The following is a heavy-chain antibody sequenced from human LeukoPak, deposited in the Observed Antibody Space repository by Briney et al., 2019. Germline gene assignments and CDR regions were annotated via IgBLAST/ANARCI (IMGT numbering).Heavy chain of an antibody. V-gene: IGHV3-30*18. CDR1: GFTFSSYG. D-gene: IGHD6-13*01. Sequence: PGGSLRLSCAASGFTFSSYGMHWVRQAPGKGLEWVAVISYDGSNKYYADSVKGRFTISRDNSKNTLYLQMNSLRAEDTAVYYCAKDSRSGYSSSGDYWGQGTLVTVSS. CDR3: AKDSRSGYSSSGDY. CDR2: ISYDGSNK. J-gene: IGHJ4*02.